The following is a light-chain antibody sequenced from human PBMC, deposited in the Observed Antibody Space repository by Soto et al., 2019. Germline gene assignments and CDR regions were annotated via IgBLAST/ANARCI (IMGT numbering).Light chain of an antibody. V-gene: IGKV3-20*01. CDR1: ESVINRY. J-gene: IGKJ5*01. CDR2: GAS. Sequence: EIVLTQSPAPLSLSPGERATLSCRASESVINRYLAWYQQKPGQAPRFLIWGASNTAAGIPDRFSGSRSGTDFSITSSGLQPEDCAVYYCQQYSCSPRFTFGQGTRVEIK. CDR3: QQYSCSPRFT.